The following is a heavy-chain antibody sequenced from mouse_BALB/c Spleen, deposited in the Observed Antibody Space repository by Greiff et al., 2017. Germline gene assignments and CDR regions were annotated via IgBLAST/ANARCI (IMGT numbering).Heavy chain of an antibody. D-gene: IGHD1-2*01. J-gene: IGHJ3*01. Sequence: QVQLQQSGAELMKPGASVKISCKATGYTFSSYWIEWVKQRPGHGLEWIGEILPGSGSTNYNEKFKGKATFTADTSSNTAYMQLSSLTSEDSAVYYCAIATAKVAGFAYWGQGTLVTVSA. CDR2: ILPGSGST. V-gene: IGHV1-9*01. CDR3: AIATAKVAGFAY. CDR1: GYTFSSYW.